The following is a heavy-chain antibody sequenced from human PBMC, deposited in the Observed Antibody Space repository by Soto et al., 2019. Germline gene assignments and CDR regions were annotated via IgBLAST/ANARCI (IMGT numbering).Heavy chain of an antibody. CDR3: VRGMNPLF. Sequence: XGSLSLSCAASGFTLRTLAVNWVSQAPGKGLEWVSSISISSSDRYYADSVRGRFTISRDNAKNALYLQMNSLRADDTAVYFCVRGMNPLFGGQGTLVTVSS. CDR1: GFTLRTLA. V-gene: IGHV3-21*06. CDR2: ISISSSDR. J-gene: IGHJ4*01.